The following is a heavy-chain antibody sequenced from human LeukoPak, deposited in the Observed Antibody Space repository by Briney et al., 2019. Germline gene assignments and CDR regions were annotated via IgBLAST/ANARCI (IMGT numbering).Heavy chain of an antibody. CDR1: GGSLSSSSHY. Sequence: SETLSLTCTVFGGSLSSSSHYWGWIRQPPGKGLEWIGSIYGNTYYNPSLKSRVTISVDTSKNQFSLKLTSVTAADTAVYYCARQPNYYDVWSGLARRFDPWGQGTLVTVSS. V-gene: IGHV4-39*01. CDR2: IYGNT. J-gene: IGHJ5*02. D-gene: IGHD3-3*01. CDR3: ARQPNYYDVWSGLARRFDP.